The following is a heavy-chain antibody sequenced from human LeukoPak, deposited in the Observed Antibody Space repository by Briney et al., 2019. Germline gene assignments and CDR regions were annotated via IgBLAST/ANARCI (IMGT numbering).Heavy chain of an antibody. Sequence: SVKVSCKASGGTFSSYAISWVRQAPGQGLEWMGRIIPILGIANYAQKFPGRVTITADKSTSTAYMELSSLRSEDTAVYYCATGRNYYDSSGPLRYFDYWGQGTLVTVSS. CDR2: IIPILGIA. CDR1: GGTFSSYA. V-gene: IGHV1-69*04. CDR3: ATGRNYYDSSGPLRYFDY. D-gene: IGHD3-22*01. J-gene: IGHJ4*02.